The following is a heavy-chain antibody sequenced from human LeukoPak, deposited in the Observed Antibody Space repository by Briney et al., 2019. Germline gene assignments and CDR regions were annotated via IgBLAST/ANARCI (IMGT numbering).Heavy chain of an antibody. Sequence: GGSLRLSCAASGFTFSNAWMSWVRQAPGKGLEWVGRIKSKTDGGTTDYAAPVKGRFTISRDDSKNTLYLQMNSLKTEDTAVYYCTRYYDILTGSNAFDIWGQGTMVTVSS. CDR3: TRYYDILTGSNAFDI. V-gene: IGHV3-15*01. D-gene: IGHD3-9*01. J-gene: IGHJ3*02. CDR2: IKSKTDGGTT. CDR1: GFTFSNAW.